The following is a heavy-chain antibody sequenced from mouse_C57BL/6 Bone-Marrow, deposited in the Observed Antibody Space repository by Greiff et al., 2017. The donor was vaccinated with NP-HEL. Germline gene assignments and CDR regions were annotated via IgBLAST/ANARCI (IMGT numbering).Heavy chain of an antibody. CDR3: ARSRLRHFAY. V-gene: IGHV1-69*01. D-gene: IGHD1-2*01. CDR1: GYTFTSYW. J-gene: IGHJ3*01. CDR2: IDPSDSYT. Sequence: QVQLQQPGAELVMPGASVKLSCKASGYTFTSYWMHWVKQRPGQGLEWIGEIDPSDSYTNYNQKFKGKSTLTVDKSSSTAYMQLSSLTSEDSAVYYCARSRLRHFAYWGQGTLVTVSA.